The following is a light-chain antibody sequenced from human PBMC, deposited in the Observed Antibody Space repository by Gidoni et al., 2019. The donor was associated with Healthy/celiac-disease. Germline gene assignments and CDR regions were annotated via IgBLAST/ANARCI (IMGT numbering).Light chain of an antibody. V-gene: IGKV4-1*01. CDR1: QSVLYSSNNKNY. CDR3: QQYYSTPHT. Sequence: DLVMTHSPDSLAVSLGERATINCKSSQSVLYSSNNKNYLAWYQQKPGQPPKLLIYWASTRESGVPDRFSGSGSGTDFTLTISSLQAEDVAVYYCQQYYSTPHTFGQGTKLEIK. J-gene: IGKJ2*01. CDR2: WAS.